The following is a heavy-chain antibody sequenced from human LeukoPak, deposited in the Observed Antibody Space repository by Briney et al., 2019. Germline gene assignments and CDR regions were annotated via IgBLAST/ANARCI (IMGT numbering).Heavy chain of an antibody. CDR1: VYTFTSYD. J-gene: IGHJ4*02. Sequence: AAVKVSCKPSVYTFTSYDINWVRQAPGQELEWMGWMNPNSGNTGHAQKFQGRVTITRNTSIRKAYMEMSGVRSEDKAVYYCGRGSIGVAGTGDSWGQGTLVTVSS. V-gene: IGHV1-8*01. D-gene: IGHD6-19*01. CDR2: MNPNSGNT. CDR3: GRGSIGVAGTGDS.